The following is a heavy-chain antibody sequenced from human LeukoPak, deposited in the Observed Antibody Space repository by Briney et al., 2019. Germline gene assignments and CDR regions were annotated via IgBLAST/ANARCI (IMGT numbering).Heavy chain of an antibody. J-gene: IGHJ4*02. D-gene: IGHD2-15*01. CDR1: GYSISSGYY. Sequence: PSETLSLTCTVSGYSISSGYYWGWIRQPPGKGLEWIGSIYHSGSTYYNPPLKSRVTISVDTSKNQFSLKLSSVTAADTAVYYCARICSGGSCYSHWGQGTLVTVSS. V-gene: IGHV4-38-2*02. CDR2: IYHSGST. CDR3: ARICSGGSCYSH.